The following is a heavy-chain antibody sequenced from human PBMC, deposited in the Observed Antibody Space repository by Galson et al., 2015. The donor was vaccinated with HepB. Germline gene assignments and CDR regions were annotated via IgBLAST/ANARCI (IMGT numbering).Heavy chain of an antibody. J-gene: IGHJ4*02. CDR1: GFTFSSYA. CDR3: AKDLILSAITRGWPSEGFDY. CDR2: ISGSGGST. V-gene: IGHV3-23*01. Sequence: SLRLSCAASGFTFSSYAMSWVRQAPGKGLEWVSAISGSGGSTYYADSVKGRFTISRDNSKNTLYLQMNSLRAEDTAVYYCAKDLILSAITRGWPSEGFDYWGQGTLVTVSS. D-gene: IGHD2-2*02.